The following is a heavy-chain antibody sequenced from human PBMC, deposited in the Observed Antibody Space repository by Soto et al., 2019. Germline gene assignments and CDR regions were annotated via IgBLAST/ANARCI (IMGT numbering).Heavy chain of an antibody. CDR3: ASSSTVYYYYGMDV. CDR1: GGSFSGYY. J-gene: IGHJ6*02. Sequence: SATLSLTCAVYGGSFSGYYWSWIRQPPGKGLEWIGEINHSGSTNYNPSLKSRVTISVDTSKNQFSLKLSSVTAADTAVYYCASSSTVYYYYGMDVWGQGTTVTVSS. V-gene: IGHV4-34*01. CDR2: INHSGST. D-gene: IGHD4-17*01.